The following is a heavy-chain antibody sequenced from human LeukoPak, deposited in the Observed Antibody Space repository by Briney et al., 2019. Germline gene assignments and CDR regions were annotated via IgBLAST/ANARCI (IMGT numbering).Heavy chain of an antibody. CDR3: ATIAVAGTTTFADY. CDR2: MNPNSGNT. V-gene: IGHV1-8*03. D-gene: IGHD6-19*01. J-gene: IGHJ4*02. CDR1: GYTFTSYD. Sequence: ASVKVSCKASGYTFTSYDINWVRQATGQGLEWMGWMNPNSGNTGYAQKFQGRVTITADKSTSTAYMELSSLRSEDTAVYYCATIAVAGTTTFADYWGQGTLVTVSS.